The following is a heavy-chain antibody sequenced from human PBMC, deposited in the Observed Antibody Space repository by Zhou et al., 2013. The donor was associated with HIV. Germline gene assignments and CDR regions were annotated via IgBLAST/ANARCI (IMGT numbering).Heavy chain of an antibody. CDR3: ARGEGSYDSSGYYY. CDR1: GYTFSGFG. CDR2: ISSFRGYT. Sequence: QIQLVQSGSEVKKPGASVKVSCKASGYTFSGFGISWVRRAPGQGLEWMGWISSFRGYTNYAQKLQGRVTVTTDTSTSTAYMELRSLRSDDTAVYYCARGEGSYDSSGYYYWGQGTLVTVSS. J-gene: IGHJ4*02. V-gene: IGHV1-18*01. D-gene: IGHD3-22*01.